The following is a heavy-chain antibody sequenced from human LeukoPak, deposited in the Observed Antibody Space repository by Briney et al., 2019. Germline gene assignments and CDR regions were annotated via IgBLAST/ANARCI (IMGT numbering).Heavy chain of an antibody. CDR2: IYSSGST. CDR1: GGSISSYY. D-gene: IGHD6-19*01. Sequence: SETLSLTCTVSGGSISSYYWSWVRHPPGKGLEWIGYIYSSGSTNYNPSLKSRVTISVDTSKNQFSLRLSSVTAADTAVYYCARDGAGGWSFFDYWGQGTLVTVS. CDR3: ARDGAGGWSFFDY. V-gene: IGHV4-59*01. J-gene: IGHJ4*02.